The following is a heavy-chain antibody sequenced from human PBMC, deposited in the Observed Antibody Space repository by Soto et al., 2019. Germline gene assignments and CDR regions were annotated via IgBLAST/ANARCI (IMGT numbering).Heavy chain of an antibody. CDR1: GYSFTNYW. Sequence: GESLKISCKGSGYSFTNYWIGWVRQMPGKGPEWMGIIYPGDSDTRYNPSFQGQVTISVDKSISTAYLQWSSLKASDTAMYYCARRIAAVEYFDYWAQGTLVTVSS. CDR2: IYPGDSDT. J-gene: IGHJ4*02. V-gene: IGHV5-51*01. D-gene: IGHD6-13*01. CDR3: ARRIAAVEYFDY.